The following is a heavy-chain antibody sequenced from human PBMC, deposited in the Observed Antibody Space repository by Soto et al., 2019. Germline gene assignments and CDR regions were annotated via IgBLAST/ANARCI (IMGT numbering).Heavy chain of an antibody. CDR1: GFTFSSYA. CDR2: ISYDGSNK. D-gene: IGHD3-3*01. Sequence: QVQLVESGGGVVQPGRSLRLSCAASGFTFSSYAMHWVRQAPGKGLEWVAVISYDGSNKYYADSVKGRFTISRDNCKNTLYLQMNSLRAEVTAVYYCARHKRDLRFLEWSYYFDYWGQGTLVTVSS. V-gene: IGHV3-30-3*01. J-gene: IGHJ4*02. CDR3: ARHKRDLRFLEWSYYFDY.